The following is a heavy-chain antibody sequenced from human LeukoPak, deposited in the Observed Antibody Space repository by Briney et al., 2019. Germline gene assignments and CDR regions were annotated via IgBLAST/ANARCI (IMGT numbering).Heavy chain of an antibody. CDR2: ISAYNGNT. CDR1: GYTFTSYG. CDR3: ASLRGISSWDLSYYFDY. D-gene: IGHD6-13*01. J-gene: IGHJ4*02. V-gene: IGHV1-18*01. Sequence: ASVKVSCKASGYTFTSYGISWVRQAPGQGLEWMGWISAYNGNTNYAQKLQGRVTMTTDTSTSTAYMELRSLRSDDTAVYYCASLRGISSWDLSYYFDYWGQGTLVTVSS.